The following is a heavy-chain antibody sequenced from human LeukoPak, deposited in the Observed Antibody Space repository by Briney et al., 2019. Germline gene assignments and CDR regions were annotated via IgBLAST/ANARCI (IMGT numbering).Heavy chain of an antibody. V-gene: IGHV4-59*01. Sequence: PSETLSLTCTVSGGSISTYYWSWIRQSPGKGLEWIGYINYSGSTIYNPSLQSRVTISVDTSKNQFSLKLSSVTAADTAVYYCARTSEGYCRGGSCWDYYYYMDVWGKGTTVTVSS. D-gene: IGHD2-15*01. CDR1: GGSISTYY. J-gene: IGHJ6*03. CDR3: ARTSEGYCRGGSCWDYYYYMDV. CDR2: INYSGST.